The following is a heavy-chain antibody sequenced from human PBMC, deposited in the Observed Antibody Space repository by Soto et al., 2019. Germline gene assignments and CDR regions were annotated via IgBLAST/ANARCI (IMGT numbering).Heavy chain of an antibody. D-gene: IGHD3-9*01. CDR3: ARSNYDILTGYYDYYYYGMDV. V-gene: IGHV1-69*06. J-gene: IGHJ6*02. CDR2: IIPISGTA. CDR1: GGTFSSYA. Sequence: QVQLVQSGAEVKKPGSSVKVSCKASGGTFSSYAISWVRQAPGQGLEWMGGIIPISGTANYAQKFQGRVTITADKSTSTAYMELSSLRFEDTAVYYCARSNYDILTGYYDYYYYGMDVWGQGTTVTVSS.